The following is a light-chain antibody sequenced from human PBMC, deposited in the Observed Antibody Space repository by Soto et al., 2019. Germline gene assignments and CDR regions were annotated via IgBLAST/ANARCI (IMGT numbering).Light chain of an antibody. CDR3: QQHYSTVRT. Sequence: DIQMTQSPSSLSASVGDRVSITCRASQYISTYLNWYQQKPGKAPKLLIYAASNLQSGVPSRFSGSGSGTEFTLTISSLQHEDFATYYCQQHYSTVRTLGQGTKVDIK. CDR1: QYISTY. V-gene: IGKV1-39*01. CDR2: AAS. J-gene: IGKJ1*01.